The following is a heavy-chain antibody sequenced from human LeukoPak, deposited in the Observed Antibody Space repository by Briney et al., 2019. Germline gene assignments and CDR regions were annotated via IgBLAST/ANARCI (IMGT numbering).Heavy chain of an antibody. CDR2: ISDSGGNT. Sequence: GGSLRLSCAASRFTFSSFAMYWVRQAPGKGLEWVSAISDSGGNTYYADSVKGRLTISRDNSKNTLYLQMNSLRVEDTAVYYCAKGSRNTGFDYWGQGTLVTVSS. CDR3: AKGSRNTGFDY. CDR1: RFTFSSFA. V-gene: IGHV3-23*01. J-gene: IGHJ4*02. D-gene: IGHD1-26*01.